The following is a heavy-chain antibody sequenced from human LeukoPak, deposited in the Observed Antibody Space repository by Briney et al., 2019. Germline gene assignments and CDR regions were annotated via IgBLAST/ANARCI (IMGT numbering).Heavy chain of an antibody. CDR3: ARGEYYDFWSGCSGWFDP. V-gene: IGHV4-39*07. CDR2: IYYSGST. Sequence: SKTLSLTCTVSGGSISSSSYYWGWIRQPPGKGLEWIGSIYYSGSTYYNPSLKSRVTISVDTSKNQFSLKLSSVTAADTAVYYCARGEYYDFWSGCSGWFDPWGQGTLVTVSA. D-gene: IGHD3-3*01. CDR1: GGSISSSSYY. J-gene: IGHJ5*02.